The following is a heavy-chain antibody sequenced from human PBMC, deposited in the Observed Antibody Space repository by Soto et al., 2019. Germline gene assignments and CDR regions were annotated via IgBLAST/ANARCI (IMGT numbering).Heavy chain of an antibody. CDR1: GLSFSDYY. Sequence: PGGSLRLSCAASGLSFSDYYMSWIRQAPGKGLEWVSYISSSSSTIYYADSVKGRFTISRDNAKNSLYLQMNSLRAEDTAVYYCAREGPGIAVGTAYWYFDLWGRGTLVTVSS. CDR3: AREGPGIAVGTAYWYFDL. V-gene: IGHV3-11*04. D-gene: IGHD6-19*01. J-gene: IGHJ2*01. CDR2: ISSSSSTI.